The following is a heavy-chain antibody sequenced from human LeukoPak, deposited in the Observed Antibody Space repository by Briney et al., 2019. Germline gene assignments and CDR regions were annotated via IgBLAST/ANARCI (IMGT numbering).Heavy chain of an antibody. J-gene: IGHJ4*02. CDR3: ATVRGGLQYCTSTRCYAFDY. V-gene: IGHV4-31*03. CDR2: IYYSGST. CDR1: GGSISSGGYY. Sequence: SETLSLTCTVSGGSISSGGYYWSWIRQHPGKGLEWIGYIYYSGSTYYNPSLKSRVTISVDTSKNQFSLKLSSVTAADTAVYYCATVRGGLQYCTSTRCYAFDYWGQGTLVTVSS. D-gene: IGHD2-2*01.